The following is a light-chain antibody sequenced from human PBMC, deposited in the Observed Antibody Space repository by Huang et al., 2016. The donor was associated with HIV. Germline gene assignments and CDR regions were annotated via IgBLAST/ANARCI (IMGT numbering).Light chain of an antibody. CDR1: QGVSNN. V-gene: IGKV3D-15*01. Sequence: EIVMTQSPATLSVSPGERATLSCRASQGVSNNIAWYQQKPGQTPSLLIHGASTRATGSAAKFSGRGSGTDFTLTITSLQPEDSAVYYCQHYNNWPPWTFGPGTQVEI. CDR2: GAS. J-gene: IGKJ1*01. CDR3: QHYNNWPPWT.